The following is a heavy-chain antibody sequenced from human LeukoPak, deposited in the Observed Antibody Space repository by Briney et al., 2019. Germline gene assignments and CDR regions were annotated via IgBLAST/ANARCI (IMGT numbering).Heavy chain of an antibody. J-gene: IGHJ4*02. CDR3: AKYGPQDSGSSHFDY. Sequence: GGSLRLSCAASGFTFSSYTMSWVRQAPGKGLEWVSAIRDSGSSTHYADSVKGRFTTSRDNSKNTLFLQMNSLRAEDTAIYYCAKYGPQDSGSSHFDYWGQGALVTVSS. D-gene: IGHD1-26*01. CDR1: GFTFSSYT. CDR2: IRDSGSST. V-gene: IGHV3-23*01.